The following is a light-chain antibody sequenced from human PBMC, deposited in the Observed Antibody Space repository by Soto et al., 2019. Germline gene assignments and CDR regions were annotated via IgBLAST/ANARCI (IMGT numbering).Light chain of an antibody. Sequence: EIVLTQSPATLSLSPGERATLSCRASQSVSSYLAWYQQKPGQAPRLLIYDASNRATGIPARFSGSGSGTDFTLTICSLEPEDFAVYYCHQRSNWPPITFGQGTRLEIK. CDR1: QSVSSY. CDR3: HQRSNWPPIT. J-gene: IGKJ5*01. CDR2: DAS. V-gene: IGKV3-11*01.